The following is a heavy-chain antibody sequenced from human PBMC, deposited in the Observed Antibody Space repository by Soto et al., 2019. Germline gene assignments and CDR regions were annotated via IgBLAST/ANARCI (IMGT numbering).Heavy chain of an antibody. J-gene: IGHJ6*03. CDR3: AREGYCSGGSCYTGDYYYYYYMDV. CDR1: GGTFSSYT. Sequence: ASVKVSCKASGGTFSSYTISWVRQAPGQGLEWMGRIIPILGIANYAQKFQGRVTITADKSTSTAYMELSSLRSEDTAVYYCAREGYCSGGSCYTGDYYYYYYMDVWGKGTTVTVSS. CDR2: IIPILGIA. D-gene: IGHD2-15*01. V-gene: IGHV1-69*04.